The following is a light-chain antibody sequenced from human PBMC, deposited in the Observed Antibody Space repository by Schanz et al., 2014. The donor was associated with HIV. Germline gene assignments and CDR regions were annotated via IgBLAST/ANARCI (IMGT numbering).Light chain of an antibody. Sequence: QSVLTQPPSASGTPGQRVTISCSGSSSNIGSNYVYWYQQLPGTAPKLLIQADIQRPSGVPDRFSGSKSGTSASLAISGLQSEDEGDYYCATWDDSLQAWVFGGGTKLTVL. J-gene: IGLJ3*02. CDR2: ADI. V-gene: IGLV1-47*02. CDR1: SSNIGSNY. CDR3: ATWDDSLQAWV.